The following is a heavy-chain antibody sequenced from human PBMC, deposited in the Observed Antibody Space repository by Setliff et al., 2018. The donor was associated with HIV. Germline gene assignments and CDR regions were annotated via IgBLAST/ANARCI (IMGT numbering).Heavy chain of an antibody. D-gene: IGHD6-13*01. CDR3: ARTLFPSSSLFSN. J-gene: IGHJ4*02. CDR2: INGGNGNT. V-gene: IGHV1-3*01. Sequence: ASVKVSCKASGYTFTSYTMHWVRQAPGQRLEWMGWINGGNGNTKYSQKFQDRVTITRETSASTAYMELRLRSEDTAVYYCARTLFPSSSLFSNWGQGTLVTVSS. CDR1: GYTFTSYT.